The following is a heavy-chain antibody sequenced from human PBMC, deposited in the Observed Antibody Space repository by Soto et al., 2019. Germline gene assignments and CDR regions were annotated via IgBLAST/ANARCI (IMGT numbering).Heavy chain of an antibody. V-gene: IGHV3-23*01. Sequence: GSLRLSCAASGFTFSSYAMTWVRQAPGKGLEWVSSISSNAGGTYYADSVKGRFAISRDNSKNTLNLQMNSLRAEDTAVYYCAKVVGYYDSSAYYFDYWGQGTLVTVSS. CDR2: ISSNAGGT. D-gene: IGHD3-22*01. CDR1: GFTFSSYA. J-gene: IGHJ4*02. CDR3: AKVVGYYDSSAYYFDY.